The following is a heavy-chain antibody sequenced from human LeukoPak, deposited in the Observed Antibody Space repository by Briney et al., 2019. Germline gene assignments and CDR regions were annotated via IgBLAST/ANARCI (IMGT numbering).Heavy chain of an antibody. CDR1: GYTFTTYS. V-gene: IGHV1-46*01. J-gene: IGHJ4*02. D-gene: IGHD7-27*01. Sequence: ASVKVSCTASGYTFTTYSMHWVRQAPGQGLEWMAIINLSGGSTDYTQKFQGRVTMTRSASINTAYMELTNLRSEDTAVYYCARAPRSWGFDYWGQGTLVTVSS. CDR2: INLSGGST. CDR3: ARAPRSWGFDY.